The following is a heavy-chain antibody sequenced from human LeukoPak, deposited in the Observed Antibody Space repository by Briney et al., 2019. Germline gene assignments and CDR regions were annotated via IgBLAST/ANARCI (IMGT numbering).Heavy chain of an antibody. J-gene: IGHJ4*02. CDR1: GFTFTSSA. D-gene: IGHD2-2*01. CDR3: AASGWGDPPVPDIVVVPAASPLYYFDY. V-gene: IGHV1-58*01. CDR2: IVVGSGNT. Sequence: SVKVSCKASGFTFTSSAVQWVRQARGQRLEWIGWIVVGSGNTNYAQKFQERVTITRDMSTSTAYMELSSLRSEDTAVYYCAASGWGDPPVPDIVVVPAASPLYYFDYWGQGTLVTVSS.